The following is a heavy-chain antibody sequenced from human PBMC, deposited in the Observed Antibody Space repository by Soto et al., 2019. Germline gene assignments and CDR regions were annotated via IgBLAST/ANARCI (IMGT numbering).Heavy chain of an antibody. CDR3: ARVRSGWGIDY. CDR2: IYHSXSA. D-gene: IGHD6-19*01. J-gene: IGHJ4*02. V-gene: IGHV4-59*01. CDR1: VGSISSYY. Sequence: LALTCTVSVGSISSYYWSWIRQPPGKGLNYIGXIYHSXSAYYNKSLKXXVTLSVDXXKNQFSLKMCSVTAADTAVYYCARVRSGWGIDYWGQGTLVTVSS.